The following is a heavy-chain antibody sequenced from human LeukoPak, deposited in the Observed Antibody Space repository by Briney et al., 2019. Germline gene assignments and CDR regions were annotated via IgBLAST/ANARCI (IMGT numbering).Heavy chain of an antibody. CDR1: GFTFSNYA. J-gene: IGHJ4*02. CDR3: ARDMYDNGWSSFDY. D-gene: IGHD3-10*01. CDR2: ISFDGTNK. V-gene: IGHV3-30-3*01. Sequence: GGSLRLSWAASGFTFSNYAMHWVRQAPGKGLEWVAVISFDGTNKYYANSVQGRFTISRDNSKNTLYLQMNSLRAEDTALYYCARDMYDNGWSSFDYWGQGTLVTVSS.